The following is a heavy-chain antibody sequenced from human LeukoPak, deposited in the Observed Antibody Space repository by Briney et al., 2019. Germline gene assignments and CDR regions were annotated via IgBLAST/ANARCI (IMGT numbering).Heavy chain of an antibody. CDR2: VSGSGTIT. D-gene: IGHD3-9*01. CDR3: AKADSYYDLLTCFDF. Sequence: GGSLRLSCAASGFTFSSYWMTWVRQAPGKGLEWVSTVSGSGTITYYAGSVKGRFTISRDNPKNTLYLQMNSLRAEDTAVYYCAKADSYYDLLTCFDFWGQGTLVTVSS. J-gene: IGHJ4*02. V-gene: IGHV3-23*01. CDR1: GFTFSSYW.